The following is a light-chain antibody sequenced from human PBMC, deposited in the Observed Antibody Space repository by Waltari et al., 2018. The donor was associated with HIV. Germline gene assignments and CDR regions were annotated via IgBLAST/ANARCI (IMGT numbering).Light chain of an antibody. V-gene: IGLV2-14*03. CDR2: DVS. CDR1: SNDVGGYNY. J-gene: IGLJ3*02. CDR3: ESYTSTSVWV. Sequence: QSALTHPASVSGSPGQSITISCTGSSNDVGGYNYVSWYQQHPGKAPRLMIYDVSTGPSGVSGRLSGSKSGDTASLTISGRQPEDEADYYSESYTSTSVWVFGGGTRLTVL.